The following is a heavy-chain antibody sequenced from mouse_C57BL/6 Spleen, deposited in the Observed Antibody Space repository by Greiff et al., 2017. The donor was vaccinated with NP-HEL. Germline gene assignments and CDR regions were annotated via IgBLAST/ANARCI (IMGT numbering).Heavy chain of an antibody. CDR2: IYPSDSET. CDR3: ATYCGSSHWYFDV. CDR1: GYTFTSYW. Sequence: VKLQQPGAELVRPGSSVKLSCKASGYTFTSYWMDWVKQRPGQGLEWIGNIYPSDSETHYNQKFKDKATLTVDKSSSTAYMQLSSLTSEDSAVYYCATYCGSSHWYFDVWGTGTTVTVSS. J-gene: IGHJ1*03. V-gene: IGHV1-61*01. D-gene: IGHD1-1*01.